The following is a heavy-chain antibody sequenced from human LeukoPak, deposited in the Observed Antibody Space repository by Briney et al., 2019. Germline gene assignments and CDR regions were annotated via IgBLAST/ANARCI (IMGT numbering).Heavy chain of an antibody. Sequence: GGSLRLSCAASGFTFSSYWMSWVRQAPGGGLEGVANIKQDGSEKYYVDSVKRRFTISRDNAKNSLYLQMTSLRAGDTAVYHCARDRGPNTFDYWGQGTLVTVSS. V-gene: IGHV3-7*03. CDR2: IKQDGSEK. CDR3: ARDRGPNTFDY. D-gene: IGHD3-10*01. CDR1: GFTFSSYW. J-gene: IGHJ4*02.